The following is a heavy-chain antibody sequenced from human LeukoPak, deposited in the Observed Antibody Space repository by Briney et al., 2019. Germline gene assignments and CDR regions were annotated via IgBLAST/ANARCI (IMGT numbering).Heavy chain of an antibody. J-gene: IGHJ4*02. CDR3: AKDRGNWCTYYFDY. V-gene: IGHV3-23*01. CDR2: ISNNGGYT. D-gene: IGHD1-1*01. Sequence: GGSLRLSCAASGFTFSSSAMSWVRQAPGKGLEWVSAISNNGGYTYYADSVKGRFTISRDNSENTLYLQMNSLRAEDTAVYYCAKDRGNWCTYYFDYWGQGTLVTVSS. CDR1: GFTFSSSA.